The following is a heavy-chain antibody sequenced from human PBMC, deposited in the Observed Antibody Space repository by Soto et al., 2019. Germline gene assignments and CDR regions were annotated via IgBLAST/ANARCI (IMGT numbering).Heavy chain of an antibody. J-gene: IGHJ6*02. Sequence: QVQLVQSGAEVKKPGSSVKVSCKASAGTFSSYAISWVRQAPGQGLEWMGGIIPIFGTANYAQKFQGRVTINADESTRTAYMELSSLRSEDTAVYYCAIARGGSYYSYYGMDVWGQGTTVTVSS. CDR3: AIARGGSYYSYYGMDV. V-gene: IGHV1-69*01. D-gene: IGHD3-16*01. CDR1: AGTFSSYA. CDR2: IIPIFGTA.